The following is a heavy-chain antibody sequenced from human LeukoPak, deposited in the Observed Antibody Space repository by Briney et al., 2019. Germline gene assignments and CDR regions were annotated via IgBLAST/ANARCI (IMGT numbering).Heavy chain of an antibody. D-gene: IGHD3-10*01. V-gene: IGHV3-30*18. CDR3: AKEGTPQVSTWYDL. Sequence: PGMSLRLSCAASGVTLSPYGMHWVRQAPGKGLEWGAVISYEGGTQHYADSVKSRFIISRDNPRNTLYLQMNILRTEDTAVYYCAKEGTPQVSTWYDLWGQGTQAIVSS. CDR2: ISYEGGTQ. J-gene: IGHJ5*02. CDR1: GVTLSPYG.